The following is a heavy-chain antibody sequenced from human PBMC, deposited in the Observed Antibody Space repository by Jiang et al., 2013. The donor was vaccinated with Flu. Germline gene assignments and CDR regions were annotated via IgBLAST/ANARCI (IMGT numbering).Heavy chain of an antibody. CDR3: ARTSSSFLFDY. Sequence: LEWMGRINPNSGGTNYAQKFQGRVTMTRDTSISTAYMELSRLRSDDTAVYYCARTSSSFLFDYWGQGTLVTVSS. CDR2: INPNSGGT. J-gene: IGHJ4*02. V-gene: IGHV1-2*06. D-gene: IGHD6-6*01.